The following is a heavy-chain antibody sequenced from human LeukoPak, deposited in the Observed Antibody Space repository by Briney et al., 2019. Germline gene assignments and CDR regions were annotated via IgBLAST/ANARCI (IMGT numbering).Heavy chain of an antibody. Sequence: SETLSLTCSVSGDSISYFYWSWIRQAAGKGLEWIGRVSSSGSTDYNASLKSRVTMSVDTSKNQLSLKVISVTAADTAVYYCARRVWYTKNYDDYFDYWGQGTLVTVSS. J-gene: IGHJ4*02. CDR1: GDSISYFY. D-gene: IGHD2-2*02. CDR3: ARRVWYTKNYDDYFDY. V-gene: IGHV4-4*07. CDR2: VSSSGST.